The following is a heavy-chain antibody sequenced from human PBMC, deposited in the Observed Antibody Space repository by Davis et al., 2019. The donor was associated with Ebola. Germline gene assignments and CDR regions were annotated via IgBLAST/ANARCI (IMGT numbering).Heavy chain of an antibody. CDR1: GFTFSGYA. D-gene: IGHD6-13*01. Sequence: GESLKISCVASGFTFSGYAMHWVRQAPGKGLEWVAVISYDGSNKYYADSVKGRFTISRDNSQNTLSLQMNSLRAEDTAVYYCAREDIAAAGFDYWGQGTLVTVSS. CDR3: AREDIAAAGFDY. V-gene: IGHV3-30*04. CDR2: ISYDGSNK. J-gene: IGHJ4*02.